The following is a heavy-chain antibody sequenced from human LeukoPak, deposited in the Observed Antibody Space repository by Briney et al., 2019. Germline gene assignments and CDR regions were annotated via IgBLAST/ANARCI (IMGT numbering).Heavy chain of an antibody. V-gene: IGHV4-59*12. J-gene: IGHJ4*02. CDR2: IYYSGST. Sequence: SETLSLTCTVSGGSISSYYWSWIRQPPGKGLEWIGYIYYSGSTNYNPSLKSRVTISVDTSKNQFSLKLSSVTAADTAVYYCARGAPNWNYHDYWGQGTLVTVSS. CDR1: GGSISSYY. D-gene: IGHD1-7*01. CDR3: ARGAPNWNYHDY.